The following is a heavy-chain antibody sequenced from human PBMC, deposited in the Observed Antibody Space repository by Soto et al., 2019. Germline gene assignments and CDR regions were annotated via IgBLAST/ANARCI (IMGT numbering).Heavy chain of an antibody. CDR2: ISSSGSTI. D-gene: IGHD2-2*01. J-gene: IGHJ5*02. CDR1: GFTFSDYY. Sequence: GGSLRLSCAASGFTFSDYYMSWIRQAPGKGLEWVSYISSSGSTIYYADSVKGRFTISRDNAKNSLYLQMNSLRAEDTAVYYCARVMFHTRTSQNWFDPWGQGTLVTVSS. V-gene: IGHV3-11*01. CDR3: ARVMFHTRTSQNWFDP.